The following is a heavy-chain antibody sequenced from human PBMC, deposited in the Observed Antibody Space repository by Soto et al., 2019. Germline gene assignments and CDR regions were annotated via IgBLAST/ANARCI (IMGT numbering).Heavy chain of an antibody. CDR2: ICWDDDK. CDR3: AHRSLLHVLSGWYGDYFYT. J-gene: IGHJ4*02. CDR1: GFSLSSNGVG. Sequence: QITFKESGPPLVKPTQTLTLTCTFSGFSLSSNGVGVGWIRQAPGKAPECLAVICWDDDKRYSPSLKTRLVITMDAPRKQVVVTMTNMAPVDTATYFWAHRSLLHVLSGWYGDYFYTWGQGTQVIVSS. D-gene: IGHD6-19*01. V-gene: IGHV2-5*02.